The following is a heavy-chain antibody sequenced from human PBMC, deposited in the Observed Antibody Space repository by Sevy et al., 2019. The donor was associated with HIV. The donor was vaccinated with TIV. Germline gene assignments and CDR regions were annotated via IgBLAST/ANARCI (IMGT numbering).Heavy chain of an antibody. D-gene: IGHD5-18*01. Sequence: GGSLRLSCAASGFTFNTHAMNWVRQAPGKGLEWVATMKQDGSDKYYVDSVKGRFTISRDNAKNSLYLQMNSLRAEDSAVFYCVREGLGGFSYSLDFWGQGTLVTVSS. CDR1: GFTFNTHA. CDR2: MKQDGSDK. J-gene: IGHJ4*02. CDR3: VREGLGGFSYSLDF. V-gene: IGHV3-7*01.